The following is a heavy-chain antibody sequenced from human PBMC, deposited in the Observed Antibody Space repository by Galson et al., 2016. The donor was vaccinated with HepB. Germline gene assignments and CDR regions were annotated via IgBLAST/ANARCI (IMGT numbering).Heavy chain of an antibody. V-gene: IGHV6-1*01. D-gene: IGHD3-10*01. CDR2: TFYRSNWQN. J-gene: IGHJ4*02. CDR1: GDSVSNNNAG. CDR3: ARSYLLGRGFGW. Sequence: CAISGDSVSNNNAGWYWIRQSPSRGLECLGRTFYRSNWQNDYAESVTSRISINADTARNEISLHLRSVTPEDTGVYYCARSYLLGRGFGWWGPGTPVTVSP.